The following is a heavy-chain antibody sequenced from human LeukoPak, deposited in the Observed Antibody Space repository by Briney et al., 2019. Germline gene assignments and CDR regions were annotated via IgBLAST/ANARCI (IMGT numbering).Heavy chain of an antibody. CDR1: GYTFTGYY. Sequence: ASVKVSCKASGYTFTGYYMHWVRQAPGQGLEWMGWINPNSGGTNYAQKFQGRVTMTRDTSISTAYMELSRLRSDDTAVYYCASLEGSGSYYPRYFDYWGQGTLVTVSS. D-gene: IGHD3-10*01. CDR2: INPNSGGT. V-gene: IGHV1-2*02. J-gene: IGHJ4*02. CDR3: ASLEGSGSYYPRYFDY.